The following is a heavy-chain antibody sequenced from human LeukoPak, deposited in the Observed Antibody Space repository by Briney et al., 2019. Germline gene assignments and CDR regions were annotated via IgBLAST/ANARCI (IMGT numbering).Heavy chain of an antibody. D-gene: IGHD2-15*01. CDR3: ARGYCSGGSCYLEKYYFDY. CDR2: ISSSGSTI. Sequence: GGSLRLSCAASRFTFSSYWMSWVRQAPGKGLEWVSYISSSGSTIYYADSVKGRFTISRDNAKNSLCLQMNSLRAEDTAVYYCARGYCSGGSCYLEKYYFDYWGQGTLVTVSS. CDR1: RFTFSSYW. V-gene: IGHV3-48*04. J-gene: IGHJ4*02.